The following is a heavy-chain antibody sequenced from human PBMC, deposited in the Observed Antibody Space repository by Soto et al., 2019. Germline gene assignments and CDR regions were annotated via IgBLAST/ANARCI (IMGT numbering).Heavy chain of an antibody. D-gene: IGHD2-15*01. J-gene: IGHJ6*02. CDR2: MKNDGSEK. V-gene: IGHV3-7*03. CDR1: GFTFNKYW. CDR3: ARVGRYCICDSCYSNHYGMDV. Sequence: EVQLVESGGGLVQPGGSLRLSCAASGFTFNKYWMTWVRQAPGKGLKWVANMKNDGSEKYYLDSVECRFTISRDNAKNSLYLQLNSLGVEDTAVYYCARVGRYCICDSCYSNHYGMDVWGQGTTVTVSS.